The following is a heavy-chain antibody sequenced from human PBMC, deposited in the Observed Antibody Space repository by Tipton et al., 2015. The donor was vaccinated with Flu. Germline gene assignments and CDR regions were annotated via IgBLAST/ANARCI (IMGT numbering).Heavy chain of an antibody. D-gene: IGHD2/OR15-2a*01. V-gene: IGHV4-59*13. CDR1: GGSISDYY. CDR3: ARVNRSWLVP. Sequence: TLSLTCSLSGGSISDYYYTWIRQPPGKGLEWIGSIFYTGNTDYSPSLKSRVTISLDTSKNRLSLELTSMTAADTAVYYCARVNRSWLVPWGQGTLVTVSS. J-gene: IGHJ5*02. CDR2: IFYTGNT.